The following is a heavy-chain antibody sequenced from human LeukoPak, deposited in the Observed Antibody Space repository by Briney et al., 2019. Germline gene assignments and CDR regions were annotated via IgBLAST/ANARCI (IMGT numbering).Heavy chain of an antibody. Sequence: SETVSLTCTVSGGSISSSGYYWGWIRQPPGKGLEWIGSIYYSGSTYYNPSLKSRVTISVDTSKNQFSLKLSSVTAADTAVYYCARIWFGAYAFDIWGQGTMVTVSS. CDR1: GGSISSSGYY. CDR3: ARIWFGAYAFDI. D-gene: IGHD3-10*01. CDR2: IYYSGST. J-gene: IGHJ3*02. V-gene: IGHV4-39*01.